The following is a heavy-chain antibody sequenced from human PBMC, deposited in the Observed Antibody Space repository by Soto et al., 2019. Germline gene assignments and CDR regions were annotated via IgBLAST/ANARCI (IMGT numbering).Heavy chain of an antibody. J-gene: IGHJ3*02. CDR3: AREDDAFDI. CDR1: GFTFSSYG. CDR2: ISYDGSNK. Sequence: GGSLRLSCAASGFTFSSYGMHWVRQAPGKGLEWVAVISYDGSNKYYADSVKGRFTISRDNSKNTLYLQMNSLRAEDTAVYYCAREDDAFDIWGQGTMVTVSS. V-gene: IGHV3-30*03.